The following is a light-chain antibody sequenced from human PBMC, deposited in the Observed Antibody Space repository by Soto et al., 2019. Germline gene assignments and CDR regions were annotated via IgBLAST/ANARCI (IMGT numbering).Light chain of an antibody. Sequence: DLQMTQSPSPLSASVGDRVTITCRASQGIGDDLSWYQQKPGKAPKRLIYGASTLQGGVPSRFSGSGSGTEFSLTINTLQPEDFATYYCLQHHSYPFTFGPGTKVDVK. CDR3: LQHHSYPFT. CDR1: QGIGDD. CDR2: GAS. J-gene: IGKJ3*01. V-gene: IGKV1-17*01.